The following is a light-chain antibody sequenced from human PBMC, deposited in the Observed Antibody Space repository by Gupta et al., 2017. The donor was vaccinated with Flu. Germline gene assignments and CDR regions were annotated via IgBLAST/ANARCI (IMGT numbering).Light chain of an antibody. CDR1: SSDVGAYDY. J-gene: IGLJ2*01. CDR3: NSYGATNF. CDR2: DVN. Sequence: QSALTQPRSVSGSPGQSVAISCTGTSSDVGAYDYVSWYQQHPGQAPKLLIYDVNKRPSGVPDRFTGSKSGNTASLTISGRQPEDEADYHFNSYGATNFVGGGTRLTVL. V-gene: IGLV2-11*01.